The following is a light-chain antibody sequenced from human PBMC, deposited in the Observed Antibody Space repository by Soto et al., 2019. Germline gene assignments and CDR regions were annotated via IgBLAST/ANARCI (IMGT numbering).Light chain of an antibody. V-gene: IGLV2-14*01. CDR1: SRDIGNYNA. Sequence: QSVLTQPASVSGSPGQSITIPRTGTSRDIGNYNAVSSNQQHPGKAPKLIIYEVTNRPSGVSDRFSGSKSGNTASLTISGLQAEDEADYYCGSWTTYRPYVFATETKVTVL. CDR3: GSWTTYRPYV. CDR2: EVT. J-gene: IGLJ1*01.